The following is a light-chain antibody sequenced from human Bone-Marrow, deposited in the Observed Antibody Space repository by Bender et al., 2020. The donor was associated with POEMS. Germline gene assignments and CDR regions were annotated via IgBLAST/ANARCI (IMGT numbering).Light chain of an antibody. Sequence: QSVLTQPHSASGTPGQRVTISCSGSSSKFGSYPVNWYQQLPGAAPKLVIFNNSQRPSGVPDRFSGSNSGNSASLAISGLLSDDEADFYCATWDDSLNGWVFGGGTKLTVL. CDR3: ATWDDSLNGWV. J-gene: IGLJ3*02. V-gene: IGLV1-44*01. CDR2: NNS. CDR1: SSKFGSYP.